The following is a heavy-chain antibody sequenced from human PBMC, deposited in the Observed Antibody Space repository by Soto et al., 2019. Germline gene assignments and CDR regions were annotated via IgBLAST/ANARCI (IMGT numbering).Heavy chain of an antibody. CDR3: ASVIGGDSGYYFDY. CDR1: GVSISSGGYY. Sequence: PSETLSLTCTVSGVSISSGGYYWGWIRQHPGKGLEWIGNIYHSGRTYYNPSLKSRVIMSVDTSKNHFSLNLNSVTAADTAMHFCASVIGGDSGYYFDYWGQGTLVTVS. J-gene: IGHJ4*02. V-gene: IGHV4-31*03. D-gene: IGHD4-17*01. CDR2: IYHSGRT.